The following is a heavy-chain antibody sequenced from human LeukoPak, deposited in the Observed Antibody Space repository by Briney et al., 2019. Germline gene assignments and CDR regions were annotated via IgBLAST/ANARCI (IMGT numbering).Heavy chain of an antibody. CDR3: AGWDTAMVPPRYYYYYYYMDV. Sequence: SVKVSCKASGGTFSSYAISWVRQAPGHGLEWMGGIIPIFGTANYAQKFQGRVTITTDESTSTAYMELSSLRSEDTAVYYCAGWDTAMVPPRYYYYYYYMDVWGKGTTVTVSS. V-gene: IGHV1-69*05. J-gene: IGHJ6*03. CDR1: GGTFSSYA. D-gene: IGHD5-18*01. CDR2: IIPIFGTA.